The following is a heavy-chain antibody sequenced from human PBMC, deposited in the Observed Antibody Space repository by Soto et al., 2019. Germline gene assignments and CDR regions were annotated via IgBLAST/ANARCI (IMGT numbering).Heavy chain of an antibody. CDR1: GGSISSSSYY. D-gene: IGHD5-12*01. V-gene: IGHV4-39*01. CDR3: ARLLRHNYYGMDV. J-gene: IGHJ6*02. Sequence: SETLSLTCTVSGGSISSSSYYWGWIHQPPGKGLEWIGSIYYSGSTYYNPSLKSRVTISVDTSKNQFSLKLSSVTAADTAVYYCARLLRHNYYGMDVWGQGTTVTVSS. CDR2: IYYSGST.